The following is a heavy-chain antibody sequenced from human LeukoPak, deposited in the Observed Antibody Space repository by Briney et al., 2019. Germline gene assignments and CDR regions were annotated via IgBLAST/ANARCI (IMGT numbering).Heavy chain of an antibody. D-gene: IGHD3-10*01. J-gene: IGHJ4*02. CDR2: IYHSGST. CDR1: GGSISSSNW. CDR3: ASYYYGSGSYYTIDY. Sequence: SGTLSLTCAVSGGSISSSNWWSWVRQPPGKGLEWIGEIYHSGSTNYNPSLKSRVTISVDKSKNQFSLKLSSVTAADTAVYYCASYYYGSGSYYTIDYWGQGTLVTVSS. V-gene: IGHV4-4*02.